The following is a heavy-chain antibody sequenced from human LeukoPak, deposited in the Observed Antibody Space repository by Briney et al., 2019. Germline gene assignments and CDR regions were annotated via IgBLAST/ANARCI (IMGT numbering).Heavy chain of an antibody. D-gene: IGHD6-19*01. J-gene: IGHJ4*02. Sequence: GGSLRLSCAASGFTVSSNYMSWVRQAPGKGLEWVSVIYSGGSTYYADSVKGRFTISRDNSKNTLYLQMNSLRAEDAAVYYCAKEGYSSGWYSNYYFDYWGQGTLVTVSS. CDR1: GFTVSSNY. CDR3: AKEGYSSGWYSNYYFDY. V-gene: IGHV3-53*01. CDR2: IYSGGST.